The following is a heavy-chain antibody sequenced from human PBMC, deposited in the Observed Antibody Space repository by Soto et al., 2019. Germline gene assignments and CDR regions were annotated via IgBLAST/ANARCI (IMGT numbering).Heavy chain of an antibody. CDR2: TFYRSTWYY. CDR1: GGSVSRDRAA. V-gene: IGHV6-1*01. Sequence: PSQTLSLTCAISGGSVSRDRAALSWIRHSPSRGLEWLGRTFYRSTWYYDYASSVRSRMTINKDTAKNQFSLQLTSVTDEDTAVYYCVSALRVVLGTRGPFDLWGQGTRVTAPQ. CDR3: VSALRVVLGTRGPFDL. J-gene: IGHJ4*02. D-gene: IGHD3-22*01.